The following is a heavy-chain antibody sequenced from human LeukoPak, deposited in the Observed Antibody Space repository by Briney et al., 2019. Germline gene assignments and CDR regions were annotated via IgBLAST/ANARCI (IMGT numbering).Heavy chain of an antibody. CDR3: AKDSDTYGHRHFDH. D-gene: IGHD2-8*01. J-gene: IGHJ4*02. V-gene: IGHV3-30*02. Sequence: PGGSLRLSCVASGFTLSSYDMQWVRQAPGKGLEWVAFIGFDGSKIYYADSVKGRFTISRDNSKNTVNLQMNSLRVEGTAVYYCAKDSDTYGHRHFDHWGQGTLVTVSS. CDR1: GFTLSSYD. CDR2: IGFDGSKI.